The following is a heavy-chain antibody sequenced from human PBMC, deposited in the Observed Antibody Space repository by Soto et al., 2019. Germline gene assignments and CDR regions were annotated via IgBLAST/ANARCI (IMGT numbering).Heavy chain of an antibody. CDR3: AKDRGGDCPDNSCYFGADY. V-gene: IGHV3-30*18. CDR1: GFTLSSYG. Sequence: XGSLKLSCVGSGFTLSSYGMHWVRQAPGKGLECVAVISDTGSSHYYAASVEGRFTISRENSKNTLSLHMDRLRVEDTAVYYCAKDRGGDCPDNSCYFGADYWGQGTPVTVSS. D-gene: IGHD2-2*01. CDR2: ISDTGSSH. J-gene: IGHJ4*02.